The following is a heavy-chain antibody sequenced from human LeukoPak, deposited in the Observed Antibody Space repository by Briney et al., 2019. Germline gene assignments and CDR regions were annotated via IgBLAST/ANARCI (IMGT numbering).Heavy chain of an antibody. J-gene: IGHJ3*02. CDR3: AKAPLSGYSYGYNAFDI. CDR2: ISYDGSNK. V-gene: IGHV3-30*18. CDR1: GFTFSSYG. D-gene: IGHD5-18*01. Sequence: GGSLRLSCAASGFTFSSYGMHWVRQAPGKGLEWVAVISYDGSNKYYADSVKGRFTISRDNSKNTLYLQMNSLRAEDTAVYYCAKAPLSGYSYGYNAFDIWXQGTMVTVSS.